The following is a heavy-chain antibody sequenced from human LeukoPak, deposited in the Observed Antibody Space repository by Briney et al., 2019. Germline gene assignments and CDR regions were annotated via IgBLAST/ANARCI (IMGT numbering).Heavy chain of an antibody. CDR2: IYNSGST. J-gene: IGHJ4*02. Sequence: AETLSLTCTVSGDSISSSSYYWGWIRQPPGKGLEGIGSIYNSGSTYYNPSLTSLVTISVGASKNQFSLKLRSVTAADAGVFYCASRYTSGWYCNYWGQGTLVTVSS. CDR3: ASRYTSGWYCNY. V-gene: IGHV4-39*01. CDR1: GDSISSSSYY. D-gene: IGHD6-19*01.